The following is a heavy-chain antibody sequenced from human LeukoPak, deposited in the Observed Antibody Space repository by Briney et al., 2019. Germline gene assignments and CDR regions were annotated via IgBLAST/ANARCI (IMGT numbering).Heavy chain of an antibody. CDR3: ARPYYYDSSGYWYYFDY. Sequence: SVKVSCKASGYTFTGYYMHWVRQAPGQGLEWMGGIIPIFGTANYAQKFQGRVTITADESTSTAYMELSSLRSEDTAVYYCARPYYYDSSGYWYYFDYWGQGTLVTVSS. V-gene: IGHV1-69*13. J-gene: IGHJ4*02. CDR1: GYTFTGYY. CDR2: IIPIFGTA. D-gene: IGHD3-22*01.